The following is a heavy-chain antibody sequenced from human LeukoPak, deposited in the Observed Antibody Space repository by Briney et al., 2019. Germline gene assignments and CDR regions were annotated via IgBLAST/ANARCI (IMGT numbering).Heavy chain of an antibody. CDR3: ARGQSGYDPYYYYYMDV. J-gene: IGHJ6*03. Sequence: PSETLSLTCTVSGRSISSYYWSWIRQPPGKGLEWIGYIYYSGSTNYNPSLKSRVTISVDTSKNQFSLKLSSVTAADTAVYYCARGQSGYDPYYYYYMDVWGKGTTVTVSS. CDR1: GRSISSYY. D-gene: IGHD5-12*01. CDR2: IYYSGST. V-gene: IGHV4-59*01.